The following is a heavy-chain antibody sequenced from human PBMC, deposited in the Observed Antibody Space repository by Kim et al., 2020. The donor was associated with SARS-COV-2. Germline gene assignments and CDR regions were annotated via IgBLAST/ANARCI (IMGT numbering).Heavy chain of an antibody. CDR1: GGSISSYY. V-gene: IGHV4-59*01. CDR2: IYYSGST. J-gene: IGHJ5*02. Sequence: SETLSLTCTVSGGSISSYYWSWIRQPPGKGLEWIGYIYYSGSTNYNPSLKSRVTISVDTSKNQFSLQLSSVTAADTAVYYCARVARNWFDPWGQGTLVTVSS. CDR3: ARVARNWFDP.